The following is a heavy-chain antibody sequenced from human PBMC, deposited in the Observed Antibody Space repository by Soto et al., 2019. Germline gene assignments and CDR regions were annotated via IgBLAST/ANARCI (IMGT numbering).Heavy chain of an antibody. CDR1: GGSINSRYW. V-gene: IGHV4-4*02. Sequence: SETLSLTCAVSGGSINSRYWWSWVRQSPGKGMEWIGEIYHSGSTNYNPSLKSRVTISVDKSKNQFSLNLSSVTAADTAFYYCARVVHYDILTGLNWFDPWGQGTLVTVSS. CDR3: ARVVHYDILTGLNWFDP. CDR2: IYHSGST. J-gene: IGHJ5*02. D-gene: IGHD3-9*01.